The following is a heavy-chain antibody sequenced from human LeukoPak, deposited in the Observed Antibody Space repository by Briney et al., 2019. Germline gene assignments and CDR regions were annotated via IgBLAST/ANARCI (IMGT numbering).Heavy chain of an antibody. CDR3: ATSRYYYDSSGYYNGAAFDI. CDR1: DGSISSSSYY. V-gene: IGHV4-39*01. J-gene: IGHJ3*02. CDR2: IYYSGST. Sequence: SETLSLTCTVSDGSISSSSYYWGWIRQPPGKGLEWIGSIYYSGSTYYHPSLKSRVTISVDTSKNQFSLKLSSVTAADTAVYYCATSRYYYDSSGYYNGAAFDIWGQGTMVTVPS. D-gene: IGHD3-22*01.